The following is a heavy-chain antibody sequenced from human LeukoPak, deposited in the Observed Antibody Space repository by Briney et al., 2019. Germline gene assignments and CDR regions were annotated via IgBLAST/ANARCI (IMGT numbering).Heavy chain of an antibody. Sequence: ASVKVACKASVYTFTSYGISWVRQAPGQGLEWMGWISAYNGNTNYAQRLQGRVTMTTDTSTSTAYMELRSLRSDDTAVYYCARDSKRDDHVWGSYRQFDYWGQGTLVTVSS. V-gene: IGHV1-18*01. J-gene: IGHJ4*02. CDR1: VYTFTSYG. D-gene: IGHD3-16*02. CDR2: ISAYNGNT. CDR3: ARDSKRDDHVWGSYRQFDY.